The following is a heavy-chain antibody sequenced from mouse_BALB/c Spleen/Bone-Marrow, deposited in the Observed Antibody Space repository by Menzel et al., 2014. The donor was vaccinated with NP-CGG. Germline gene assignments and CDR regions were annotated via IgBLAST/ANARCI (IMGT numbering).Heavy chain of an antibody. Sequence: VQLQQSGAELARPGASVKMSCKASGYTFTSYTMHWVKQRPGQGLEWIGYINPSSGYTNYNQKFKDKATLTADKSSSTAYMQLSSLTSEDSAVYYYARFITTATEYFDYWGQGTTLTVSS. J-gene: IGHJ2*01. D-gene: IGHD1-2*01. CDR2: INPSSGYT. V-gene: IGHV1-4*01. CDR1: GYTFTSYT. CDR3: ARFITTATEYFDY.